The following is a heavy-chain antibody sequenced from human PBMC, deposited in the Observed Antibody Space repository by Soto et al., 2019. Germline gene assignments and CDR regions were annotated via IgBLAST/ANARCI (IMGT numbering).Heavy chain of an antibody. Sequence: EVQLLESGGGLVQPGGSPRLSCAASGFTFSSYAMSWVRQAPGKGLVWVSAISGSGGSTYYADSVKGRFTISRDNSKNTLYLQMNSLRAEDTAVYYCAKGVDTAMEFDYWGQGTLVTVSS. CDR2: ISGSGGST. D-gene: IGHD5-18*01. V-gene: IGHV3-23*01. CDR1: GFTFSSYA. CDR3: AKGVDTAMEFDY. J-gene: IGHJ4*02.